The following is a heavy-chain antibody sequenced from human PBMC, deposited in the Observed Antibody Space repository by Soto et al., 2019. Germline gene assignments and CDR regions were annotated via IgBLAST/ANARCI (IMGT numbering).Heavy chain of an antibody. V-gene: IGHV1-18*01. CDR2: IGAYNGNT. CDR1: GYTFTSYG. CDR3: ARDLPTMDV. Sequence: QVQLVQSGAEVKKPGASVKVSCKASGYTFTSYGISWVRQAPAQGLEWMGGIGAYNGNTNYAQRLQDGVTLTPHTPTTTAYMDLRSLRSNDTAVYYCARDLPTMDVWGQGTTVTVSS. J-gene: IGHJ6*02.